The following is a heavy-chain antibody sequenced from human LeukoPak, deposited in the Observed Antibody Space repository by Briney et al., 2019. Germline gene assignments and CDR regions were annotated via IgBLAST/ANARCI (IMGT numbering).Heavy chain of an antibody. J-gene: IGHJ6*02. CDR3: AKDPRYCGGGSCYSGYYGMDV. V-gene: IGHV3-43*02. D-gene: IGHD2-15*01. Sequence: QPGGSLRLSCAASGFTSDDYAMHWVRQAPGQGLEWVSLIGGDGAITYYADSVKGRFTISRDNSKNSLYLQVNSLRTEDTALYYCAKDPRYCGGGSCYSGYYGMDVWGHGTTVTVSS. CDR1: GFTSDDYA. CDR2: IGGDGAIT.